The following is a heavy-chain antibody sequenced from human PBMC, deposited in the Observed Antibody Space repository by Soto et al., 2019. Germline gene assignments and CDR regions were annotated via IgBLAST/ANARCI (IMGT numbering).Heavy chain of an antibody. Sequence: GGSLRLSCVASGFTFSSYSMNWVRQAPGKGLEWVSYIGSSSSTIYYADSVKGRFTISRDNAKNSLYLQMNSLRDEDTAVYYCARGPLRLAWALDYWGQGTLVTVSS. J-gene: IGHJ4*02. CDR1: GFTFSSYS. CDR2: IGSSSSTI. D-gene: IGHD7-27*01. CDR3: ARGPLRLAWALDY. V-gene: IGHV3-48*02.